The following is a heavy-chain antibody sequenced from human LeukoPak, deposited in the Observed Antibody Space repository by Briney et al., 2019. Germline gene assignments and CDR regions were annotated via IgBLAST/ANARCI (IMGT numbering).Heavy chain of an antibody. V-gene: IGHV4-59*08. CDR1: GGSISHYF. CDR3: AKTVAGYWYFDL. D-gene: IGHD6-19*01. CDR2: IYYSGST. J-gene: IGHJ2*01. Sequence: PSETLSLTCTVSGGSISHYFWSWIRQPPGKALEWIGFIYYSGSTNYNPSLKSRVTISVDTSKNQFSLKLSSVTAADTAVYYCAKTVAGYWYFDLWGRGTLVTVSS.